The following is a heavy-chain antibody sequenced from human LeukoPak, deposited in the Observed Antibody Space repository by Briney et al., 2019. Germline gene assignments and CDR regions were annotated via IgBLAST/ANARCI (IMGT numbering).Heavy chain of an antibody. CDR1: GGTFSSYA. CDR2: IIPIFGTA. CDR3: ARGSVDLTGYYRLDY. V-gene: IGHV1-69*13. J-gene: IGHJ4*02. Sequence: ASVKVSCKASGGTFSSYAISWVRQAPGQGLEWRGGIIPIFGTANYAQKFQGRVTITADESTSTAYMELSSLRSEDTAVYYCARGSVDLTGYYRLDYWGQGTLVTVSS. D-gene: IGHD3-9*01.